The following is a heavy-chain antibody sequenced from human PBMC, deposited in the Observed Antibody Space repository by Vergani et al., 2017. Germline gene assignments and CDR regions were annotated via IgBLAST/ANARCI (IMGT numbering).Heavy chain of an antibody. CDR1: GFTFSSYA. Sequence: EVQLVESGGGLVQPGGSLRLSCAASGFTFSSYAMSWVRQAPGKGLEWVANIKQDGSEKYYVDSVKGRFTISRDNAKNSLYLQMNSLRAEDTAVYYCARRRGGEYCSSTSCYGGRYYYGMDVWGQGTTVTVSS. J-gene: IGHJ6*02. CDR3: ARRRGGEYCSSTSCYGGRYYYGMDV. V-gene: IGHV3-7*03. CDR2: IKQDGSEK. D-gene: IGHD2-2*01.